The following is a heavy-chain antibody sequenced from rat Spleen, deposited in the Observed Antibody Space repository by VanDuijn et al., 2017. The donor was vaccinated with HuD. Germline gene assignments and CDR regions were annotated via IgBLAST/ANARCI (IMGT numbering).Heavy chain of an antibody. V-gene: IGHV5-25*01. CDR1: GFTFSNYD. D-gene: IGHD1-10*01. J-gene: IGHJ2*01. Sequence: EVQLVESGGGLVQPGRSLKLSCAASGFTFSNYDMAWVRQAPTKGLEWVASISPSGGSTYYRDSVKGRFTVSRDNAKSTLYLQMDSLRSEDTATYYCARHNNYPNWFAYWGQGVMVTVSS. CDR3: ARHNNYPNWFAY. CDR2: ISPSGGST.